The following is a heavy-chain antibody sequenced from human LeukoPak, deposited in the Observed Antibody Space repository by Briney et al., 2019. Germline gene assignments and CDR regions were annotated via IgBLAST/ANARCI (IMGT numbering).Heavy chain of an antibody. V-gene: IGHV4-39*01. J-gene: IGHJ4*02. CDR2: IYYSGST. CDR1: GGSISSSSYY. Sequence: PSETLSLTCTVSGGSISSSSYYWGWIRQPPGKGLEWIGSIYYSGSTYYNPSLKSRVTISVDTSKNQFSLKLSSVTAADTAVYYCARLAGYSLDYWGQGTLVTVSS. CDR3: ARLAGYSLDY. D-gene: IGHD6-13*01.